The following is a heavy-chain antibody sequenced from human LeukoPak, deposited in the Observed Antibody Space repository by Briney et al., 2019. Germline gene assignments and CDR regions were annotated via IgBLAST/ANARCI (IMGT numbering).Heavy chain of an antibody. CDR3: ARHGSTDYFDY. CDR1: GGSFSDYY. V-gene: IGHV4-34*01. CDR2: IDHSGST. D-gene: IGHD2-2*03. Sequence: PSETLSLTCAVYGGSFSDYYWTWISQPPGKGLEWIGEIDHSGSTNYNPSLKSRVTISLDTSKNQFSLKLSSVTAADTAVYYCARHGSTDYFDYWGQGTLVTVSS. J-gene: IGHJ4*02.